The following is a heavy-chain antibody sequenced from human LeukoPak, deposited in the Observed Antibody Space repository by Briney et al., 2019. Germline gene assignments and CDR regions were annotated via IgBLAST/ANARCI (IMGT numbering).Heavy chain of an antibody. CDR3: VSWDVGHNNY. J-gene: IGHJ4*02. CDR1: GFTFSSFW. D-gene: IGHD1-1*01. V-gene: IGHV3-7*01. Sequence: GGSLRLSCAASGFTFSSFWMSWLRQAPGKGLEWVAHMNEAGSDKYYVEYVKGRFSISRDNAKNPVILQMNSLRVEDTAVYYCVSWDVGHNNYWGQGAQVTVSS. CDR2: MNEAGSDK.